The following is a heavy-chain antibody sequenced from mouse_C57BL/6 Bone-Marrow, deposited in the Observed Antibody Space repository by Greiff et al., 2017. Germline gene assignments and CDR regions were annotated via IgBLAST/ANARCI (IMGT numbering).Heavy chain of an antibody. Sequence: EVQVVESGGDLVKPGGSLKLSCAASGFTFSSYGMSWVRQTPDKRLEWVATISSGGSYTYYPDSVKGRFTISRDNAKNTLYLQMSSLKSEDTAMYYCARQGFAYWGQWTLVTVSA. J-gene: IGHJ3*01. CDR2: ISSGGSYT. V-gene: IGHV5-6*01. CDR3: ARQGFAY. CDR1: GFTFSSYG.